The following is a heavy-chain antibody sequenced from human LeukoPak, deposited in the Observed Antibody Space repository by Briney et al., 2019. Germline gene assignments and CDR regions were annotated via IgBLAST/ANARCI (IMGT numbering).Heavy chain of an antibody. D-gene: IGHD3-3*01. CDR2: IYTSGST. V-gene: IGHV4-61*02. CDR3: ARERQPTYYDFWSGYHDAFDI. J-gene: IGHJ3*02. CDR1: GGSISSGSYY. Sequence: SQTLSLTCTVSGGSISSGSYYWSWIRQPAGKGLEWIGRIYTSGSTNYNPSLKSRVTISVDTSKNQFSLKLSSVTAADTAVYYCARERQPTYYDFWSGYHDAFDIWGQGTMVTVSS.